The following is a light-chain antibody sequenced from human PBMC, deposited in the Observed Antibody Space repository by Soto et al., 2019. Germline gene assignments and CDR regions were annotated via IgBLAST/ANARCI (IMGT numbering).Light chain of an antibody. CDR3: QQYSNWPPLT. J-gene: IGKJ4*01. Sequence: EIVLTQSPATLSVSPGERATLSCRASQSVRSNLAWYQQKADQAPRLLIFDASTRATNIPARFSGSGSGTEFTLTISSLQSEDFAVYYCQQYSNWPPLTFGGGTKVEIK. V-gene: IGKV3-15*01. CDR1: QSVRSN. CDR2: DAS.